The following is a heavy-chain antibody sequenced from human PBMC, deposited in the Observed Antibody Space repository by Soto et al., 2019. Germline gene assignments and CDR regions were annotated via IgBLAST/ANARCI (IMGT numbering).Heavy chain of an antibody. CDR1: GVTLTDVW. J-gene: IGHJ4*02. V-gene: IGHV3-15*07. CDR3: SHGYYQYFNS. Sequence: GSLRLSCAVSGVTLTDVWMNWVRQAPGKGPEWVGRIKSNTAGGTTDFAAPVKGRFTISRDDSQNTLYLQMDSLKTEDTAVYYCSHGYYQYFNSWGPGTLVTVSS. D-gene: IGHD5-18*01. CDR2: IKSNTAGGTT.